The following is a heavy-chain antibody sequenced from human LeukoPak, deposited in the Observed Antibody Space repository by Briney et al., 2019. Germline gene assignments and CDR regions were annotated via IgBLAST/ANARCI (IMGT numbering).Heavy chain of an antibody. CDR1: GYTFTSSY. Sequence: ASVKVSCKASGYTFTSSYINWVRQAPGQGLAWMGWVSAYNGKTSYVQNFQGRVTMTTDSSTNTAYMDLTSLTSDDTAVYYCARGGTYYPCIDYWGQGTLVTVSS. J-gene: IGHJ4*02. CDR3: ARGGTYYPCIDY. CDR2: VSAYNGKT. V-gene: IGHV1-18*01. D-gene: IGHD1-26*01.